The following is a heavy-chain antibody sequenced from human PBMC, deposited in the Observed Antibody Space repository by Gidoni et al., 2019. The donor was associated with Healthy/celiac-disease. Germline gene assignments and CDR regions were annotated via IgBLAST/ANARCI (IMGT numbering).Heavy chain of an antibody. CDR2: ISSSSSTI. V-gene: IGHV3-48*02. J-gene: IGHJ3*02. Sequence: EVQLVESGGGLVQPRGSLRLSCAASGFTLRSYSMNWVRQAPGKGMAWVSCISSSSSTIYYADSVKGRFTISRDNAKNTLYLQMNSLRDEDTAVYYCARERDYCSGGSCYRSAFDIWGQGTMVTVSS. CDR1: GFTLRSYS. D-gene: IGHD2-15*01. CDR3: ARERDYCSGGSCYRSAFDI.